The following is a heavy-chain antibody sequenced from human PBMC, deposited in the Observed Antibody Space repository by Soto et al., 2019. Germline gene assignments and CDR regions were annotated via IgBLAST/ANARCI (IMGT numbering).Heavy chain of an antibody. CDR1: GGTFSSYA. J-gene: IGHJ6*04. D-gene: IGHD3-10*01. CDR3: ARRGIPMVRGVMTHYYYYYGMDA. CDR2: IIPICGTA. V-gene: IGHV1-69*06. Sequence: ASVKVSCKASGGTFSSYAISWVRQAPGQGLEWMGGIIPICGTANYAQKFQGRVTITADKSTSTDYMELSSLRSEDTAVYYCARRGIPMVRGVMTHYYYYYGMDAWGKGTTVTVYS.